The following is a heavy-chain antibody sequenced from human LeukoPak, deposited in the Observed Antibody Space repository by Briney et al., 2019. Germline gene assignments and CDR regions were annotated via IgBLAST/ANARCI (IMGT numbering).Heavy chain of an antibody. Sequence: GGSLRLSCAASGFTFSSYWMHWVRHAPGKGLVWVSRINSDGSSKRYVDSVKGRFTISRDNAKNSLYLQMNSLRAEDTAVYYCARGGYDFWSGYFIDYWGQGTLVTVSS. D-gene: IGHD3-3*01. V-gene: IGHV3-74*01. CDR3: ARGGYDFWSGYFIDY. CDR2: INSDGSSK. J-gene: IGHJ4*02. CDR1: GFTFSSYW.